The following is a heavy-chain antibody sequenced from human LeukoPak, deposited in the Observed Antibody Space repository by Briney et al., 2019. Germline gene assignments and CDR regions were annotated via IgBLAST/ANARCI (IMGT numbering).Heavy chain of an antibody. J-gene: IGHJ5*02. V-gene: IGHV4-31*03. CDR1: GGSISSGGYY. CDR3: ARAVVPAAKRGYNWFDP. CDR2: IYYSGST. D-gene: IGHD2-2*01. Sequence: PSQTLSLTCTVSGGSISSGGYYWSWIRQHPGKGLEWIGYIYYSGSTYYNPSLKSRVTISVDTSKNQFSLKLSSVTAADTAVYYCARAVVPAAKRGYNWFDPWGQGTLVTVSS.